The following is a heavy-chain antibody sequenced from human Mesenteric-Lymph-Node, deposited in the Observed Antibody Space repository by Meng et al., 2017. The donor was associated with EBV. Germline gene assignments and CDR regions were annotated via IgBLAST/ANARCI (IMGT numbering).Heavy chain of an antibody. CDR1: GFAPSIAGWG. Sequence: GPVVEKPTETLTLPSTVFGFAPSIAGWGVSVIRQPPGKTPDWLTHIFSNDEKSISTSLKSRLTISKNTSKSQVVLTRTNMDTMDTATYYCARIVSSGYLHDAFDIWGQGTMVTVSS. V-gene: IGHV2-26*01. CDR2: IFSNDEK. CDR3: ARIVSSGYLHDAFDI. D-gene: IGHD3-22*01. J-gene: IGHJ3*02.